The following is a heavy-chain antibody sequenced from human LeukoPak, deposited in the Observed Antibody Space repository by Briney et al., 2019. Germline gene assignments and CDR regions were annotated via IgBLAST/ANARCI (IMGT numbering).Heavy chain of an antibody. J-gene: IGHJ5*01. CDR3: VRGGTYWTVS. V-gene: IGHV3-7*01. Sequence: PGGSLRLSCAASGFVFSASYMSWVRKAPGKGVEWVATIKPDGSEKYHVDSVSGRFTISRDNTNDSLFLQMNSLRVDDTAVYYCVRGGTYWTVSWGQGTLVNVS. CDR1: GFVFSASY. CDR2: IKPDGSEK.